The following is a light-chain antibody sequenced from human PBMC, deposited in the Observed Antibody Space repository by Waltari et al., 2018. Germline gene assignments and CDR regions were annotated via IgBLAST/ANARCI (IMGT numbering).Light chain of an antibody. CDR3: SSYTSSSTRV. V-gene: IGLV2-14*03. Sequence: QSTLTQPASVSGSPGQSITISCTGTSSDVGGHNYVSWYQQHPGKAPKLVIYDVSSRPSAVSNRFSGSTSGNTASLTIYGLQAEDEADYYCSSYTSSSTRVFGTGTRVTVL. J-gene: IGLJ1*01. CDR2: DVS. CDR1: SSDVGGHNY.